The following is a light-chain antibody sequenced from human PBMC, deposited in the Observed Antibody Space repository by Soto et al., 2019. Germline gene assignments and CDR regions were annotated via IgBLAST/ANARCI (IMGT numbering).Light chain of an antibody. V-gene: IGKV3-15*01. Sequence: EIAMTQSPATLSVSPGETATLSCRASQSVDSSLAWYQQKPGLAPRLLIYGASTRATGIPVRFSGGGSGTEFTLTISSLQYEDYAVYYCQQYYNWTPWTFGQGNKVEIK. J-gene: IGKJ1*01. CDR1: QSVDSS. CDR3: QQYYNWTPWT. CDR2: GAS.